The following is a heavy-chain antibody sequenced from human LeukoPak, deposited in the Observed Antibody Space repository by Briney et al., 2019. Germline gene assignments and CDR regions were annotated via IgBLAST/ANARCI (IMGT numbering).Heavy chain of an antibody. V-gene: IGHV4-4*07. D-gene: IGHD5-18*01. J-gene: IGHJ3*01. CDR3: ARDRHVDTPMVEAFDV. CDR1: GGSISSYY. CDR2: IHISGSS. Sequence: SETLSLTCTVSGGSISSYYWNWIRQPAGKGLEWIGRIHISGSSNYNPSLKSRVTMSADTSKNQLSLKLSSVIAADTAVYYCARDRHVDTPMVEAFDVWGQGTMVTVSS.